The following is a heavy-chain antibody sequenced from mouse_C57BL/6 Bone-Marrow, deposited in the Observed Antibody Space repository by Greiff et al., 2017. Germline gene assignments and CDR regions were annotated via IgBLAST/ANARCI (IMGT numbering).Heavy chain of an antibody. Sequence: VQLKESGPELVKPGASVKISCKASGYSFTGYYMNWVKQSPEKSLEWIGEINPSTGGTTYNQKFKAKATLTVDKSSSTAYMQLKSLTSEDYAVDYCARFITTVVRYAMDYWGQGTSVTVSS. J-gene: IGHJ4*01. CDR3: ARFITTVVRYAMDY. D-gene: IGHD1-1*01. CDR2: INPSTGGT. CDR1: GYSFTGYY. V-gene: IGHV1-42*01.